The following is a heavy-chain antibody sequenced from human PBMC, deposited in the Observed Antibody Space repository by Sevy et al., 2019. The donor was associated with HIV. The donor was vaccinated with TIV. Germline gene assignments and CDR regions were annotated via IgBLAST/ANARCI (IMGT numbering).Heavy chain of an antibody. J-gene: IGHJ4*02. Sequence: SETLSLTCTVSGGSISSYYWSWIRQPPGKGLEWIGYIYYSGSTNYNPSLKSRVTISVDTSENQFSLKLSSVTAADTAVYYCARAPVSGSYYPFDYWGQGTLVTVSS. CDR1: GGSISSYY. V-gene: IGHV4-59*13. D-gene: IGHD3-10*01. CDR2: IYYSGST. CDR3: ARAPVSGSYYPFDY.